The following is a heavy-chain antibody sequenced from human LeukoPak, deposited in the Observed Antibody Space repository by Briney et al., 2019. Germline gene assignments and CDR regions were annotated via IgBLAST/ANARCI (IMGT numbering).Heavy chain of an antibody. Sequence: GGSLRLSCAASGFPFSYWMTWVRQAPGKGLAWVANIKHDGSEKNYVDSVKGRLTISRDNAKNSLYLQMNSLRAEDTAVYYCARNRRCCGEDYWGQGTQVTVSS. D-gene: IGHD2-21*01. J-gene: IGHJ4*02. CDR1: GFPFSYW. CDR3: ARNRRCCGEDY. CDR2: IKHDGSEK. V-gene: IGHV3-7*01.